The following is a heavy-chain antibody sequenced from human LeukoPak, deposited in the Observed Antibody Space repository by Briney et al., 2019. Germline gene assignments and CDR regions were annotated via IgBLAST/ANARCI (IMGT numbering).Heavy chain of an antibody. D-gene: IGHD3-22*01. J-gene: IGHJ4*02. CDR3: ARGAMIVAHPTYYFDY. CDR1: GYTFTSYY. Sequence: GASVKVSCKASGYTFTSYYMHWVRQAPGQGLEWMGIINPSGGSTSYAQKFQGRVTMTRDTSTSTVYVELSSLRSEDTAVYYCARGAMIVAHPTYYFDYWGQGTLVTVSS. CDR2: INPSGGST. V-gene: IGHV1-46*01.